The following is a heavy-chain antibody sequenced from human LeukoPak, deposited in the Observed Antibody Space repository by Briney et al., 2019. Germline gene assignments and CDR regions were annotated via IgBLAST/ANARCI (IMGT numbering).Heavy chain of an antibody. D-gene: IGHD3-10*01. CDR2: INPSGGST. V-gene: IGHV1-46*01. Sequence: GASVKVSCKASGYTFTSYYMHWVRQAPGRGLEWMGIINPSGGSTSYAQKFQGRVTMTRDTSTSTVYMELSSLRSEDTAVYYCARVGSTMGYFQHWGQGTLVAVSS. J-gene: IGHJ1*01. CDR3: ARVGSTMGYFQH. CDR1: GYTFTSYY.